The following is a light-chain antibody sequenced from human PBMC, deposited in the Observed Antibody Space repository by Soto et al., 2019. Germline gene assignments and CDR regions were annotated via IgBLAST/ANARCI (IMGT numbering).Light chain of an antibody. Sequence: DIQMTQSPSSVSASVGDRVTITCRARQTISIWLAWYQQRPGKAPKLLIYDASILESGVPSRFSGSGSGTEFTLTIRSLQPDDFATYYCQQYNSYRTFGQGTKVDIK. J-gene: IGKJ1*01. CDR3: QQYNSYRT. CDR1: QTISIW. V-gene: IGKV1-5*01. CDR2: DAS.